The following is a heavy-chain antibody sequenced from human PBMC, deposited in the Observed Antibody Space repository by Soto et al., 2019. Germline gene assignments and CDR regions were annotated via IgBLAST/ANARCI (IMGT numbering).Heavy chain of an antibody. CDR3: AKDVLRFLEWLAFYGMDV. CDR1: GFTFSSYG. Sequence: SLRLYCAASGFTFSSYGMHGVRQAPGKGLEWVAVISYDGSNKYYADSVKGRFTISRDNSKNTLYLQMNSLRAEDTAVYYCAKDVLRFLEWLAFYGMDVWGQGTTVTVSS. J-gene: IGHJ6*02. CDR2: ISYDGSNK. V-gene: IGHV3-30*18. D-gene: IGHD3-3*01.